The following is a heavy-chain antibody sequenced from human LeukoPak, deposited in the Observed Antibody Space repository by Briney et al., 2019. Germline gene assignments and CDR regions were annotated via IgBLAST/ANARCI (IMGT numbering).Heavy chain of an antibody. CDR2: ISGSGGST. J-gene: IGHJ5*02. CDR3: ARDLVVWSGYYTGNWFDP. CDR1: GFTFSSYA. V-gene: IGHV3-23*01. Sequence: QTGGSLRLSCAASGFTFSSYAMSWVRQAPGKGLEWVSAISGSGGSTYYADSVKGRFTISRDNAKNSLYLQMNSLRAEDTAVYYCARDLVVWSGYYTGNWFDPWGQGTLVTVSS. D-gene: IGHD3-3*01.